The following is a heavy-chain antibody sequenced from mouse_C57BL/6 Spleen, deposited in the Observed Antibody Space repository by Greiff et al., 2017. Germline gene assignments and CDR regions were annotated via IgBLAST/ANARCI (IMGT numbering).Heavy chain of an antibody. Sequence: QVQLQQPGAELVKPGASVKLSCKASGYTFTSYWMHWVKQRPGQGLEWIGYINPSSGYTKYNQKFKDKATLTVDKSSSTAYMQLSSLTSEDSADYCGASYYGNGYYYAMDYWGQGTSVTVSS. J-gene: IGHJ4*01. D-gene: IGHD2-10*01. CDR3: ASYYGNGYYYAMDY. V-gene: IGHV1-7*01. CDR1: GYTFTSYW. CDR2: INPSSGYT.